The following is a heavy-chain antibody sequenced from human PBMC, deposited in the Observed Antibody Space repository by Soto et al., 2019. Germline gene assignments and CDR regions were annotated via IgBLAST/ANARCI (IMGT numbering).Heavy chain of an antibody. D-gene: IGHD1-26*01. V-gene: IGHV3-23*01. Sequence: EVQLLEYGGALLQPGGSLRLSCAASGFTFSSYAVNWVRQAPGKGLEWVSTLSGSGVNTYYADSVKGRCTISRDNSKNTLYLQMSSLRAEVTAVYYCAEDLVYFPPPLTLSPQWGWGARWGQGTVVTVSS. CDR3: AEDLVYFPPPLTLSPQWGWGAR. J-gene: IGHJ4*02. CDR2: LSGSGVNT. CDR1: GFTFSSYA.